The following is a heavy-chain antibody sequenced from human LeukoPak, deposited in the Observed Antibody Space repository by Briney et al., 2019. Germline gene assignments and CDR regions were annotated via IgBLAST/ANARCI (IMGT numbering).Heavy chain of an antibody. D-gene: IGHD6-19*01. CDR3: VGGSGWLFDY. Sequence: GGSLRLSCAASGFTFSSYWMFWVRQPPGKGLEWVATIKKDGSEKDYVDSVKGRFTISRDNAENSLSLQMNSLRGDDTAIYYCVGGSGWLFDYWGQGTLVTVSS. J-gene: IGHJ4*02. CDR2: IKKDGSEK. V-gene: IGHV3-7*01. CDR1: GFTFSSYW.